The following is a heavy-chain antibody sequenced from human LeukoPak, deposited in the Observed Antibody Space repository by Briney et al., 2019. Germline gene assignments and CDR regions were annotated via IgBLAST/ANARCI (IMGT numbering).Heavy chain of an antibody. J-gene: IGHJ4*02. Sequence: PGTSLRLSCAASGFTFSSYAIHWVRQAPGKGLEWVAVISFHGIDAFYADSVKGRFTISRDNSKNTLYLQMNSLRAEDTAVYYCAKEEWLLAVYFDYWGQGTLVTVSS. V-gene: IGHV3-30*04. CDR3: AKEEWLLAVYFDY. CDR1: GFTFSSYA. CDR2: ISFHGIDA. D-gene: IGHD3-3*01.